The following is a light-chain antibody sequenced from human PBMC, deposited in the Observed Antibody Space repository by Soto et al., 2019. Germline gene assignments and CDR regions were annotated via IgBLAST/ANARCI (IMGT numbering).Light chain of an antibody. CDR3: QQYGSSPLLT. CDR1: QSVSGSY. Sequence: EIVLTQSPGTLSLSPGERATLSCRASQSVSGSYLVWYQQKPGQAPRLLIYGASSRATGIPDRFSGSGSGTDFTLNISRLEPEDFAVYYCQQYGSSPLLTFGGGTKVEIK. V-gene: IGKV3-20*01. J-gene: IGKJ4*01. CDR2: GAS.